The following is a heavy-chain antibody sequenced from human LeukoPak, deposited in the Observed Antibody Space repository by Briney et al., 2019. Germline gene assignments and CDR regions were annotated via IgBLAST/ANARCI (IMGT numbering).Heavy chain of an antibody. CDR3: ARVESNWNYIHYYYYYYGMDV. J-gene: IGHJ6*02. CDR2: ISAYNGNT. V-gene: IGHV1-18*01. Sequence: ASVKVSCKATGYTFTSYGISCVRQAPGQGLEWMGWISAYNGNTNYAQKLQGRVTMTTDTSTSTAYMELRSLRSDDTAVYYCARVESNWNYIHYYYYYYGMDVWGQGTTVTVSS. D-gene: IGHD1-7*01. CDR1: GYTFTSYG.